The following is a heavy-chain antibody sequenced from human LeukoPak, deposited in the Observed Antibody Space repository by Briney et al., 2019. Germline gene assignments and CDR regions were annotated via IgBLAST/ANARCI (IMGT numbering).Heavy chain of an antibody. J-gene: IGHJ4*02. D-gene: IGHD2-15*01. V-gene: IGHV1-18*01. CDR3: ARVRHPPTWVVVSRYYFDY. CDR2: ISAYNGNT. CDR1: GYTFTSYG. Sequence: GASVKVSCKASGYTFTSYGISWVRQAPGQGLEWMGWISAYNGNTNYAQKLQGRVTMTTDTSTSTAYMELRSLRSDDTAVYYCARVRHPPTWVVVSRYYFDYWGQGTLVTVSS.